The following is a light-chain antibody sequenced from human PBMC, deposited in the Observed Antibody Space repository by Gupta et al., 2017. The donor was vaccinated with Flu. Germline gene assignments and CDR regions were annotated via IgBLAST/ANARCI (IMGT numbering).Light chain of an antibody. CDR2: DAT. CDR3: QQRSGLPVYT. J-gene: IGKJ2*01. V-gene: IGKV3-11*01. Sequence: TLCLSPGDRAILSCGASQSVSIYLGWYQQKPSQPPRLLMFDATKRDAGITDRFSGSGCGTHFTLTISTREQEDFAGYYCQQRSGLPVYTFGQGTKLE. CDR1: QSVSIY.